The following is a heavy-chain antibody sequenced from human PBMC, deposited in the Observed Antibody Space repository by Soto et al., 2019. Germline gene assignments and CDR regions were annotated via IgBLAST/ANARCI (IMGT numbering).Heavy chain of an antibody. D-gene: IGHD5-12*01. CDR1: GFTVSNSF. Sequence: GGSLRLSCTASGFTVSNSFLSWVRQAPGKGLEWVSAIFGGGNTYYSDSVKGRFTISRDNSRNTLYLQMTSLRAEDTAVYYCAAEDPINPNDYWGQGTLVNVSS. CDR3: AAEDPINPNDY. V-gene: IGHV3-53*01. CDR2: IFGGGNT. J-gene: IGHJ4*02.